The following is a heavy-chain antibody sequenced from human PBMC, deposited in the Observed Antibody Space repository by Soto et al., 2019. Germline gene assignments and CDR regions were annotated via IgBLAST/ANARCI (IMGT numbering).Heavy chain of an antibody. CDR2: ISYDGSNK. D-gene: IGHD6-19*01. Sequence: PGGSLRLSCAASGFTFSSYGMHWVRQAPGKGLEWVAVISYDGSNKYYADSVKGRFTISRDNSKNTLYLQMNSLRAEDTAVYYCAKVEQWLALRGMDVWGQGTTVTVSS. CDR3: AKVEQWLALRGMDV. V-gene: IGHV3-30*18. J-gene: IGHJ6*02. CDR1: GFTFSSYG.